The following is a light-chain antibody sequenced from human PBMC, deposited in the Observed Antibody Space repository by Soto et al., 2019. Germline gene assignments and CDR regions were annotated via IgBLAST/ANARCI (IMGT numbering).Light chain of an antibody. CDR3: QQYANSRT. J-gene: IGKJ1*01. CDR1: QSVNINY. CDR2: GTS. V-gene: IGKV3-20*01. Sequence: EIVLTQSPGILSLSPGERATLSCRASQSVNINYFAWYQQKSGQAPRLLIYGTSNRASGIPDRFRGSESGTDITLSISGPEPEDFAVYFRQQYANSRTFGQGTKVEIK.